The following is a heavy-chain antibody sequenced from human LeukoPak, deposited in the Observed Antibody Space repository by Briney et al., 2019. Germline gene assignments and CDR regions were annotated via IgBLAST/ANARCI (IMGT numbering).Heavy chain of an antibody. J-gene: IGHJ4*02. CDR2: ISSTSSSI. CDR1: GLTFSGYS. Sequence: PGGSLRLSCEASGLTFSGYSTNWVRQAPGKGLEWVSFISSTSSSIYYADSLKGRFTISRDNAKNSLYLEMNSLRAEDTAVYYCARGRGSGLSQYYFDYWGQGTLVTVSS. V-gene: IGHV3-21*01. D-gene: IGHD3-16*01. CDR3: ARGRGSGLSQYYFDY.